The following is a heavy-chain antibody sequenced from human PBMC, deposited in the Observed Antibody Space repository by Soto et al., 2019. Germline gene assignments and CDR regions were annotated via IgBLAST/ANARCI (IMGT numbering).Heavy chain of an antibody. CDR1: GFTFSSYW. V-gene: IGHV3-7*01. CDR3: ARDPGRYFDWLYSWYFDY. Sequence: EVQLVESGGGLVQPGGSLRLSCAASGFTFSSYWMSWVRQAPGKGLEWVANIKQDGSEKYYVDSVKGRFTLSRDNAKNSLYLQMNSLRAEDTAVYYCARDPGRYFDWLYSWYFDYWGQGTLVTVSS. CDR2: IKQDGSEK. D-gene: IGHD3-9*01. J-gene: IGHJ4*02.